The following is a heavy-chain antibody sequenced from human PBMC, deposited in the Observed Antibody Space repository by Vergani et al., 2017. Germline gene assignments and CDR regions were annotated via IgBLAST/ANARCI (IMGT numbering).Heavy chain of an antibody. CDR1: GFTFGDYG. Sequence: EVQLVESGGGLVKPGRSLRLSCTASGFTFGDYGMSWFRQAPGKGLEWVGFIRSKAYGGTREYAASVKGRFTISRDDSKSIAYLQMSSLKTEDTAVYYCSRGPPEAYCGGDCFYYFDYWGQGTLVTVSS. V-gene: IGHV3-49*05. CDR2: IRSKAYGGTR. CDR3: SRGPPEAYCGGDCFYYFDY. J-gene: IGHJ4*02. D-gene: IGHD2-21*02.